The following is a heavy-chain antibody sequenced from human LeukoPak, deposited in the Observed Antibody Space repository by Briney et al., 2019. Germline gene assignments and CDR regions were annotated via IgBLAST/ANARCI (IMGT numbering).Heavy chain of an antibody. CDR1: GFTVSKNY. V-gene: IGHV3-23*01. J-gene: IGHJ4*02. Sequence: GGSLRLSCAASGFTVSKNYMSWVRQAPGKGLEWVSATSGGGSSTYYVDSVKGRFTISRDNSKNTLYLQMNSLRAEDTAVYYCAKLDTYYYDASGSYFDYWGQGTLVTVSS. D-gene: IGHD3-22*01. CDR2: TSGGGSST. CDR3: AKLDTYYYDASGSYFDY.